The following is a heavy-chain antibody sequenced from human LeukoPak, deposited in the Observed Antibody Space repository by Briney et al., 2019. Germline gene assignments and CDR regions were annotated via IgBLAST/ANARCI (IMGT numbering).Heavy chain of an antibody. D-gene: IGHD6-19*01. J-gene: IGHJ4*02. Sequence: PGKSLTLSCAASGFTLRSHGMHWVRQAPGKGLEWVAVISYDESNKHYADSVKGRFTISRDTSRNTLYLQMDSLRAEDTAVYYCAKGSGAVAATLFDYWGQGTLVTVSS. CDR3: AKGSGAVAATLFDY. V-gene: IGHV3-30*18. CDR2: ISYDESNK. CDR1: GFTLRSHG.